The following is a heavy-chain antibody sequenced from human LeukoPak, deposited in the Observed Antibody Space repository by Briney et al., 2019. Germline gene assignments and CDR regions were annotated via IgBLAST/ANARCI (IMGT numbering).Heavy chain of an antibody. Sequence: GGSLRLSCAASGFIFTDHWMSWVRQAPGKGLEWVGNIKEDESAKFYVDSVSGRVTISIDNAKNSLYLQMNNLRVEDTAVYYCARAVDVAAYWSRGTLVTVSS. V-gene: IGHV3-7*01. CDR1: GFIFTDHW. CDR3: ARAVDVAAY. CDR2: IKEDESAK. D-gene: IGHD3-16*01. J-gene: IGHJ4*02.